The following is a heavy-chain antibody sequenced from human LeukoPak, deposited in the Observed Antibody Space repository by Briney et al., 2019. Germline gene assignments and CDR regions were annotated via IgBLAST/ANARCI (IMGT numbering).Heavy chain of an antibody. Sequence: RGSLRLSCAASVFTFSSYAMSWVRQAPGKGLEWVSAISGSGGSTYYADSVKGRFTISRDNFKNKLYLQMISLRAEDTAAYYSAKDFRLSGIAAAGREYWGQGTLVTVSS. D-gene: IGHD6-13*01. V-gene: IGHV3-23*01. J-gene: IGHJ4*02. CDR2: ISGSGGST. CDR3: AKDFRLSGIAAAGREY. CDR1: VFTFSSYA.